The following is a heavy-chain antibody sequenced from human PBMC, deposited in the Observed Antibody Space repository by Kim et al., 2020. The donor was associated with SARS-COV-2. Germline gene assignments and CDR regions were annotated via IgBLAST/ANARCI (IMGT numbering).Heavy chain of an antibody. V-gene: IGHV4-34*01. D-gene: IGHD5-12*01. CDR1: GGSFSGYY. J-gene: IGHJ4*02. CDR2: INHSGST. CDR3: ARGPWHSGYDL. Sequence: SETLSLTCAVYGGSFSGYYWSWIRQPPGKGLEWIGEINHSGSTNYNPSLKSRVTISVDTSKNQFSLKLSSVTAADTAVYYCARGPWHSGYDLWGQGTLVTVSS.